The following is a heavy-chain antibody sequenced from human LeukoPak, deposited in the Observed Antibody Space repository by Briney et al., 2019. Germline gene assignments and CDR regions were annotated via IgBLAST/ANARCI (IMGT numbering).Heavy chain of an antibody. V-gene: IGHV3-23*01. J-gene: IGHJ4*02. CDR3: AKAPVTTCRGAYCYPFDY. CDR2: ISGSGGST. CDR1: GFTFRSYG. Sequence: GGSLRLSCAASGFTFRSYGMSWVRQAPGKGQEWVSAISGSGGSTYYADSVKGRFTISRDNSKNTLYLQMNSLRAEDTAVYYCAKAPVTTCRGAYCYPFDYWGQGTLVTVSS. D-gene: IGHD2-21*01.